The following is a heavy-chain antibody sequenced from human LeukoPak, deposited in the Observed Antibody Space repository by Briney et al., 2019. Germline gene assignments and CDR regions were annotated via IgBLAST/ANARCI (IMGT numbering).Heavy chain of an antibody. CDR3: ARYENYYDSSGYYYAGFDY. Sequence: PSETLSFTCTVSGGSISSYYWSWIRQPPGKGLEWIGSIYYSGSTYYNPSLKSRVTISVDTSKNQFSLKLSSVTAADTAVYYCARYENYYDSSGYYYAGFDYWGQGTLVTVSS. J-gene: IGHJ4*02. V-gene: IGHV4-59*05. CDR2: IYYSGST. CDR1: GGSISSYY. D-gene: IGHD3-22*01.